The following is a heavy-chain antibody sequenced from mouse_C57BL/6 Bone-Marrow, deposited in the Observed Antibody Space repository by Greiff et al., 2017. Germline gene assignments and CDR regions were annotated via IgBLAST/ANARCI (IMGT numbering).Heavy chain of an antibody. D-gene: IGHD2-5*01. V-gene: IGHV1-55*01. CDR1: GYTFTSYW. J-gene: IGHJ1*03. CDR2: IYPGSGST. CDR3: ARPYYSNYGYLDV. Sequence: QVQLQQPGAELVKPGASVKMSCKASGYTFTSYWITWVKPRPGQGLEWIGDIYPGSGSTNYTEKFKSKATLTVDTSSSTAYMQLSSLTSEDSAVYDWARPYYSNYGYLDVWGTGTTVTVSS.